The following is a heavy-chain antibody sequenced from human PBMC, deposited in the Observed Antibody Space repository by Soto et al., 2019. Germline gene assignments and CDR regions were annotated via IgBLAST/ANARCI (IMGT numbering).Heavy chain of an antibody. V-gene: IGHV1-69*12. J-gene: IGHJ6*02. CDR3: ARGARPAGIYYYYGMDV. D-gene: IGHD2-2*01. CDR1: GGTFSSYA. CDR2: IIPIFGTA. Sequence: QVQLVQSGAEVKKPGSSVKVSCKASGGTFSSYAISWVRQAPGQGLEWMGGIIPIFGTANYAQKFQGRVTITADESTSTAYMELSSLRSEDTAEYYCARGARPAGIYYYYGMDVWGQGTTVTVSS.